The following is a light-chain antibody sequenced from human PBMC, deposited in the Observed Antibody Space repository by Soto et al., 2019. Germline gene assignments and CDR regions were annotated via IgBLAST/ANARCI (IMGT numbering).Light chain of an antibody. Sequence: QPVLTQSPSASASLGASVKLTCTLSSGHSTYAIAWHQQQPEKGPRYLMTLNSDGSHSKGDGIPDRFSGCSSGAERYLTISGLQCEDEADYYCQTWGTGIVVFGGGTKLTVL. CDR1: SGHSTYA. CDR2: LNSDGSH. V-gene: IGLV4-69*01. CDR3: QTWGTGIVV. J-gene: IGLJ2*01.